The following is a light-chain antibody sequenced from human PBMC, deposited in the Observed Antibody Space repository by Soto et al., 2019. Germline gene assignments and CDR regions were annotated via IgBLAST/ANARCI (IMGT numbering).Light chain of an antibody. CDR2: KAS. CDR1: QSISSW. V-gene: IGKV1-5*03. CDR3: QQYNSYPWT. Sequence: IQITQSPSTLPASVGDRATITFRASQSISSWLAWYQQKPGKAPKLLIYKASSLESGVPSRFSGSGSGTEFTLTISSLQPDDFATYYCQQYNSYPWTFGQRTKVDIK. J-gene: IGKJ1*01.